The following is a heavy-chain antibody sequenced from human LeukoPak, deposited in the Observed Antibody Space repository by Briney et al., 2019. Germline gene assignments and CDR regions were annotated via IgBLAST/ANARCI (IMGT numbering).Heavy chain of an antibody. D-gene: IGHD5-18*01. CDR2: ISGGGGST. CDR1: GFTFSNYA. CDR3: AKDSGYNYGSTLDS. J-gene: IGHJ4*02. Sequence: GGSLRLSCAASGFTFSNYAMSWVRQAPGKGLEWVSTISGGGGSTYYADSAKGRFTISRDNSKNTLFLQINSLRADDTAVYHCAKDSGYNYGSTLDSWGQGTLVTVSS. V-gene: IGHV3-23*01.